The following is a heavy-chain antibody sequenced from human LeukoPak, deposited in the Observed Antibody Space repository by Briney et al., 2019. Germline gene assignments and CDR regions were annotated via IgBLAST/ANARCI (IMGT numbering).Heavy chain of an antibody. Sequence: ASVKVSCKASGYTFTSYAMNWVRQAPGQGLEWMGWINPDSGGTNSAQKFQGRVTMTRDTSISTAYMDLSRLRSDDTAVYYCARARSTSTPDAFDIWGQGTMVTVSS. J-gene: IGHJ3*02. CDR2: INPDSGGT. CDR1: GYTFTSYA. D-gene: IGHD2-2*01. V-gene: IGHV1-2*02. CDR3: ARARSTSTPDAFDI.